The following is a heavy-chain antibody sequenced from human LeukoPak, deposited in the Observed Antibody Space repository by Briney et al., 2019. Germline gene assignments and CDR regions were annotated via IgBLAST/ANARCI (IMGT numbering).Heavy chain of an antibody. CDR2: IYPGDSDT. Sequence: GESLQISCKGSGYSFTSYWIGWVRQMPGKGLEWMGIIYPGDSDTRYSPSFQGQVTISADKSISTAYLQWSSLKASDTAMYYCARSNPVGYPGNRYFDLWGRGTLVTVSS. CDR1: GYSFTSYW. J-gene: IGHJ2*01. V-gene: IGHV5-51*01. D-gene: IGHD3-22*01. CDR3: ARSNPVGYPGNRYFDL.